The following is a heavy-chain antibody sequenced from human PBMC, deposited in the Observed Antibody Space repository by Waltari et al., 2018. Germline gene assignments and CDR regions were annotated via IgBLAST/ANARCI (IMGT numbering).Heavy chain of an antibody. V-gene: IGHV1-8*03. J-gene: IGHJ3*02. D-gene: IGHD3-22*01. CDR3: ARGHYDSSGCAFDI. CDR1: RYTFTSYD. Sequence: QVQLVQSGAEVKKPGASVKVSCKASRYTFTSYDINWVRQATGQGLEWMGWMNPNSGNTGYAQKFQGRVTITRNTSISTAYMELSSLRSEDTAVYYCARGHYDSSGCAFDIWGQGTMVTVSS. CDR2: MNPNSGNT.